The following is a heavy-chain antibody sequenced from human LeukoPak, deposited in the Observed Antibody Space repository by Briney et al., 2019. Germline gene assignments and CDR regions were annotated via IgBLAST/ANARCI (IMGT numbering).Heavy chain of an antibody. CDR1: GGSISSGSYY. CDR3: ARGPKQYYYDSSGYTN. Sequence: PSETLSLTRTVSGGSISSGSYYWSWIRQPAGKGLEWIGRIYTSGSTNYNPSLKSRVTISVDTSKNQFSLKLSSVTAADTAVYYCARGPKQYYYDSSGYTNWGQGTLVTVSS. J-gene: IGHJ4*02. D-gene: IGHD3-22*01. CDR2: IYTSGST. V-gene: IGHV4-61*02.